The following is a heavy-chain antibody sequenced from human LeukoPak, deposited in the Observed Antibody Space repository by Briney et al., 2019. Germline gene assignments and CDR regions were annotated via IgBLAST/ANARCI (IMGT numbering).Heavy chain of an antibody. V-gene: IGHV4-39*01. J-gene: IGHJ5*02. CDR3: ARHPADIVLVSGARDWFDP. CDR2: IYHSGTT. CDR1: GDSNSRSAYC. D-gene: IGHD2-2*01. Sequence: SETLSLTCTVSGDSNSRSAYCWGWIRQPTGKGLEWIGSIYHSGTTYYKPSLKSRVIISVDMSKNQFVLNLTSVTATDTAMYYGARHPADIVLVSGARDWFDPWGQGTLVTVSS.